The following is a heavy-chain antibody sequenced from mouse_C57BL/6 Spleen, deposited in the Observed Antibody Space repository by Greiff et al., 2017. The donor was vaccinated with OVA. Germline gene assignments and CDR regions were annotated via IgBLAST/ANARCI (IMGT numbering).Heavy chain of an antibody. D-gene: IGHD2-1*01. CDR3: ARVGNSYFDY. Sequence: QVQLQQSGPELVKPGASVKISCKASGYAFSSSWMNWVKQRPGKGLEWIGRIYPGDGDTNYNGKFKGKATLTADKSSSTAYMQLSSLTSEDSAVYFCARVGNSYFDYWGQGTTLTVSS. CDR1: GYAFSSSW. V-gene: IGHV1-82*01. J-gene: IGHJ2*01. CDR2: IYPGDGDT.